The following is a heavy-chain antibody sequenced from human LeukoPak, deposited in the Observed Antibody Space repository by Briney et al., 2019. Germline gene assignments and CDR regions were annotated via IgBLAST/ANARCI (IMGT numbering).Heavy chain of an antibody. CDR3: ARRLTRLSLWFGNRKEAFDI. V-gene: IGHV4-34*01. Sequence: SETLSLTCAVYGGSFSGYYWSWIRQPPGKGLEWIGEINHSGSTNYNPSLKSRVTISVDTSKNQFSLKLSSVTAADTAVYYCARRLTRLSLWFGNRKEAFDIWGQGTMVTASS. CDR1: GGSFSGYY. CDR2: INHSGST. J-gene: IGHJ3*02. D-gene: IGHD3-10*01.